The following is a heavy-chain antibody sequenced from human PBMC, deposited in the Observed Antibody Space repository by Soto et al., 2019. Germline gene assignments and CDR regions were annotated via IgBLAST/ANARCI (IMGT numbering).Heavy chain of an antibody. CDR3: ARGVKQYSNPSYYFDY. CDR2: IIPIFGTA. D-gene: IGHD4-4*01. Sequence: QVQLVQSGAEVKKPGSSVKVSCKASGGTFSSYAISWVRQAPGHGLEWMGGIIPIFGTANYAQKFQGRVTITADKSTSTAYMELSSLRSEDTAVYYCARGVKQYSNPSYYFDYWGQGTLVTVSS. V-gene: IGHV1-69*06. CDR1: GGTFSSYA. J-gene: IGHJ4*02.